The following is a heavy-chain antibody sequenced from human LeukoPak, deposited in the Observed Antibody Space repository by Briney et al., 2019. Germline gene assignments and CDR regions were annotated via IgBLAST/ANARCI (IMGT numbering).Heavy chain of an antibody. CDR3: ARELGCSSTSCPAWFDP. V-gene: IGHV4-4*07. CDR2: IYTSGST. J-gene: IGHJ5*02. Sequence: SETLSLTCTVSGGSISSYYWSWIRQPAAQGLEWIGRIYTSGSTNYNPSLKSRVTMSIDTSKNQFSLKLSSVTAADTAVYYCARELGCSSTSCPAWFDPWGQGTLVTVSS. D-gene: IGHD2-2*01. CDR1: GGSISSYY.